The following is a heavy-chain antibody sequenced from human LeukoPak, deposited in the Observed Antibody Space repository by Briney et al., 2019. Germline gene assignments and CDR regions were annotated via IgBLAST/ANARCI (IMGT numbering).Heavy chain of an antibody. V-gene: IGHV3-48*03. CDR1: GFTFSNYE. Sequence: PGGSLRLSCAASGFTFSNYEMTWVRQAPGKGLEWVSYISSSGSTIYYADSVKGRFTISRDNSKNTLYLQMNSLRAEDTAVYYCATRGDWGLPLNYYYYYMDVWGKGTTVTISS. D-gene: IGHD2-21*02. CDR3: ATRGDWGLPLNYYYYYMDV. J-gene: IGHJ6*03. CDR2: ISSSGSTI.